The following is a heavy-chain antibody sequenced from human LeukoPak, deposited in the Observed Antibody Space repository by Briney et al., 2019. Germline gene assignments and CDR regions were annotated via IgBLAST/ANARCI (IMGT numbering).Heavy chain of an antibody. Sequence: AASVKVSCKASGYTFTGYYMHWVRQAPGQGLEWMGWINPNSGGTNYAQKFQGRVTMTRDTSISTAYMELSRLRSDDTAVYYCARVQGYCSSTSCYPDTNFDYWGQGTLVTVSS. CDR2: INPNSGGT. CDR3: ARVQGYCSSTSCYPDTNFDY. J-gene: IGHJ4*02. CDR1: GYTFTGYY. V-gene: IGHV1-2*02. D-gene: IGHD2-2*01.